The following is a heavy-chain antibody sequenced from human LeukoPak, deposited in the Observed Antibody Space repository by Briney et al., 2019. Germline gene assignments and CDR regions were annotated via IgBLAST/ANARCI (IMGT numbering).Heavy chain of an antibody. CDR1: GYSFTSYW. CDR3: ARHVIGGGRDGYNFDY. CDR2: IYPGDSDT. J-gene: IGHJ4*02. V-gene: IGHV5-51*01. Sequence: AGESLKISCKGSGYSFTSYWIGWVRQMPGKGLEWMGIIYPGDSDTRYSPSFQGQVTISADKSISTAYLQWSSLKASDTAMYYCARHVIGGGRDGYNFDYWGQGTLVTVSS. D-gene: IGHD5-24*01.